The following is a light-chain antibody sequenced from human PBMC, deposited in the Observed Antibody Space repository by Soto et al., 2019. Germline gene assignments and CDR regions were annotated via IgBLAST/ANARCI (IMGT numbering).Light chain of an antibody. CDR2: GAS. V-gene: IGKV3-11*01. Sequence: EIVLTQSPVTLSLSPGERATLSCRASESVSTYLAWYQQKPGQAPRLLIYGASNRATGIPARFSGSGSGTDFTLTISSLEPEDFAVYYCQQRSKWLTFGGGTKVEIK. CDR1: ESVSTY. CDR3: QQRSKWLT. J-gene: IGKJ4*01.